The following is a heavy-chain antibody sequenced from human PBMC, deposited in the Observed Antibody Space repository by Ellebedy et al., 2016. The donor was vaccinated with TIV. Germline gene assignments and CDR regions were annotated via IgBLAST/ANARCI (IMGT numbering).Heavy chain of an antibody. CDR3: AKAYCSGGRCHSHFDY. J-gene: IGHJ4*02. CDR1: GFTFSSYA. CDR2: ISRSGDNT. D-gene: IGHD2-15*01. V-gene: IGHV3-23*01. Sequence: GESLKISXTASGFTFSSYAMFWVRQAPGKGLDWVSAISRSGDNTNYADSVKGRFSISRDNSKNTLYLQMNSLRAEDTAVYYCAKAYCSGGRCHSHFDYWGQGTLVTVSS.